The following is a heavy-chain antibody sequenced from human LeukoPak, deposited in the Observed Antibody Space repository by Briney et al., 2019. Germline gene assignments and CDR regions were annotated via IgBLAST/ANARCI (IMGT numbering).Heavy chain of an antibody. CDR3: ARVEGYCSSTSCYLAYYYYYMDV. Sequence: GGSLRLSCAASGFTFSSYWMSWVRQAPGKGLEWVANIKQDGSEKYYVDSVKGRFTISRDNAKNSLYLQMNSRRAEDTAVYYCARVEGYCSSTSCYLAYYYYYMDVWGKGTTVTVSS. V-gene: IGHV3-7*04. CDR2: IKQDGSEK. J-gene: IGHJ6*03. D-gene: IGHD2-2*01. CDR1: GFTFSSYW.